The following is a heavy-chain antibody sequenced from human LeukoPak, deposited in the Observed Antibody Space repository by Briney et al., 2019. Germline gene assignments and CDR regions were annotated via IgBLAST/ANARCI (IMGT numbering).Heavy chain of an antibody. V-gene: IGHV1-18*01. CDR2: ISAYNGNT. J-gene: IGHJ5*02. CDR3: ARVEVHRIVAVVAAIGWFDP. D-gene: IGHD2-15*01. CDR1: GYTFTSYG. Sequence: ASVKVSCKASGYTFTSYGISWVRQAPGQGLEWMGWISAYNGNTNYAQKLQGRVTMTTDTSTSTAYMELRSLRSDDTAVYYCARVEVHRIVAVVAAIGWFDPWGQGTLVTVSS.